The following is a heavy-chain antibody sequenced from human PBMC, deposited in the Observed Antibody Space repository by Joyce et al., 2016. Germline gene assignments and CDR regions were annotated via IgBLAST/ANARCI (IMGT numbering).Heavy chain of an antibody. CDR1: GFTFNSDD. D-gene: IGHD3-16*01. CDR3: ARVATSWFWGREVTFGMDV. CDR2: INVYNGKT. J-gene: IGHJ6*02. V-gene: IGHV1-18*01. Sequence: QVQLVQSGAEVKKPGASVKVACKPSGFTFNSDDAINLVRQATGQELEWMGWINVYNGKTKYTQKFQGRVTMSTETSTGTVYMDLGRLKSDDTAVYYCARVATSWFWGREVTFGMDVWGQGTTVTISS.